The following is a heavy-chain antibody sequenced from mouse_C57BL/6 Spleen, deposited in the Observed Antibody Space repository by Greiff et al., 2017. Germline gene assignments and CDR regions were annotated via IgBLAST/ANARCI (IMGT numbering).Heavy chain of an antibody. CDR3: ARDYEGVFDY. D-gene: IGHD1-1*01. J-gene: IGHJ2*01. CDR2: ISSGSSTI. CDR1: GFTFSDYG. V-gene: IGHV5-17*01. Sequence: EVHLVESGGGLVKPGGSLKLSCAASGFTFSDYGMHWVRQAPEKGLEWVAYISSGSSTIYYADTVKGRFTISRDNAKNTLFLQMTSLVSEDTAMYYCARDYEGVFDYWGQGTTLTVSS.